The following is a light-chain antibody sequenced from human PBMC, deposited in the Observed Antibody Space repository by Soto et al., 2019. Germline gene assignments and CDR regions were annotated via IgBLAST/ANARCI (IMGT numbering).Light chain of an antibody. Sequence: EIVMSQSPATLSVSPGERATLSCRASQSVFSSLAWYQQKPGQAPRLLIYGASSRATGIPDRFSGSGSGTDFTLTISRLEPEDFAVYYCQQHGSSPITFGQGTRLEIK. J-gene: IGKJ5*01. CDR2: GAS. V-gene: IGKV3-20*01. CDR1: QSVFSSL. CDR3: QQHGSSPIT.